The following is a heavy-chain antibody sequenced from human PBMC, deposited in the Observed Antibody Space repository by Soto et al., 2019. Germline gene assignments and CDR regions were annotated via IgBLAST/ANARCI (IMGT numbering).Heavy chain of an antibody. D-gene: IGHD3-10*01. CDR3: ARGRSRTMVRGVIIKVCPFFDY. J-gene: IGHJ4*02. CDR2: INHSGST. CDR1: GGSFSGYY. Sequence: QVQLQQWGAGLLKPSETLSLTCAVYGGSFSGYYWSWIRQPPGKGLEWIGEINHSGSTNYNPSLKSRVTISVDTSKNQFSLKLSSVTAADTAVYYCARGRSRTMVRGVIIKVCPFFDYWGQGTLVTVSS. V-gene: IGHV4-34*01.